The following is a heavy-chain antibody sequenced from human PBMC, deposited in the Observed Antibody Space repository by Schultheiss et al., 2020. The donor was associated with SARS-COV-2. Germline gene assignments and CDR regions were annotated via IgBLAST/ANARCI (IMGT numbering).Heavy chain of an antibody. D-gene: IGHD1-1*01. V-gene: IGHV3-23*01. CDR3: TKRNWLDF. J-gene: IGHJ4*02. CDR1: GFTFSSYK. Sequence: GESLKISCAASGFTFSSYKMTWVRQAPGKGLEWVSAISGSGGSTYYADSVKGRFTISRDNSKNTLYLQMNSLRAEDTAVYYCTKRNWLDFWGQGTLVTVSS. CDR2: ISGSGGST.